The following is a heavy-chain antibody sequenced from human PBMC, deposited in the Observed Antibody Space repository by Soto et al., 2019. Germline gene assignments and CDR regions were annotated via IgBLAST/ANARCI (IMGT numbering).Heavy chain of an antibody. CDR3: AMLGGWSGGSSGMDV. V-gene: IGHV3-72*01. J-gene: IGHJ6*02. Sequence: EVQLVESGGGLVQPGGSLRLSCAASGLIFSDYHMDWVRQAPGKGLEWVGRIRRKANSYTTEYAASVKGRFTISRDDSKISLYLQMNRLKSEDTAVYYCAMLGGWSGGSSGMDVGGQGTTVTVSS. CDR1: GLIFSDYH. D-gene: IGHD6-19*01. CDR2: IRRKANSYTT.